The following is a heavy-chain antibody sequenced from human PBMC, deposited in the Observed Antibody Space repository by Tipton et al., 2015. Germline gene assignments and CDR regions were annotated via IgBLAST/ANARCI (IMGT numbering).Heavy chain of an antibody. CDR3: ARDSYDSRAFYSRYYYYYGIDV. Sequence: GSLRLSCAVSGFTFSSYVMTWVRQAPGKGLEWVSSISGSSGSRYYADSVKGRFTISRDNSKNTLYLQMNSLRAEDTAVYYCARDSYDSRAFYSRYYYYYGIDVWGQGTTVTVSS. V-gene: IGHV3-23*01. CDR2: ISGSSGSR. CDR1: GFTFSSYV. J-gene: IGHJ6*02. D-gene: IGHD3-22*01.